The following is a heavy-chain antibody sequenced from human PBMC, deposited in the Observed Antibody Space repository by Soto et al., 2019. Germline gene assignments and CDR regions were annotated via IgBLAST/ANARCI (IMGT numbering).Heavy chain of an antibody. J-gene: IGHJ4*02. Sequence: SETLSLTCTVSGDSISSSSFYWGWIRQPPGKGLEWIGHIFHTGATYQNPTLKSRLRMSVDTSKNQFSLNLSPVTATDTAVYYCARRRIVPTTNFDYWGQGALVNVSS. V-gene: IGHV4-39*01. CDR1: GDSISSSSFY. D-gene: IGHD2-21*01. CDR2: IFHTGAT. CDR3: ARRRIVPTTNFDY.